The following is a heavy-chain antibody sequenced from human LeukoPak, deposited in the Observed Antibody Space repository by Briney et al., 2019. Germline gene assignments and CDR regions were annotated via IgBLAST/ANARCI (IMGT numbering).Heavy chain of an antibody. CDR3: ARLICGGDCHLDY. Sequence: SVKVSCKASGGTFSSYAISWVRQAPGQGLEWMGGIIPIFGTANYAQKFPGRVTITADESTSTAYMELSSLRSEDTAVYYCARLICGGDCHLDYWGQGTLVTVS. CDR2: IIPIFGTA. V-gene: IGHV1-69*01. J-gene: IGHJ4*02. CDR1: GGTFSSYA. D-gene: IGHD2-21*02.